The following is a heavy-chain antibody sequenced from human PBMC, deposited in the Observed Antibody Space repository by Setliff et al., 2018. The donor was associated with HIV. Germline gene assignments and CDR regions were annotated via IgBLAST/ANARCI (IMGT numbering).Heavy chain of an antibody. CDR2: INQSGST. V-gene: IGHV4-34*01. CDR3: AREGPRITGTGGAFDT. D-gene: IGHD1-20*01. Sequence: SETLSLTCAVYGGSLSGYYWSWIRQSPGKGLEWIGEINQSGSTNFNPALKSRVTISADTSKNQLSLKLSSVTAADTAVYYCAREGPRITGTGGAFDTWGQGTMVTVSS. J-gene: IGHJ3*02. CDR1: GGSLSGYY.